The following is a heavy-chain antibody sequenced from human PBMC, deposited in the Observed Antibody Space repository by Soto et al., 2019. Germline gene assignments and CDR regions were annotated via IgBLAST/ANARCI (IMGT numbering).Heavy chain of an antibody. CDR1: GFPFSHYA. CDR2: ISGTGNDA. J-gene: IGHJ4*01. CDR3: GKARRGSGWFFCDY. V-gene: IGHV3-23*01. Sequence: GGSLRLSCAASGFPFSHYAMSWDRQATGKELDWLSAISGTGNDASYADCVRGRFTISRDNSRVTLYLQMNCPRADATAFYYCGKARRGSGWFFCDY. D-gene: IGHD6-19*01.